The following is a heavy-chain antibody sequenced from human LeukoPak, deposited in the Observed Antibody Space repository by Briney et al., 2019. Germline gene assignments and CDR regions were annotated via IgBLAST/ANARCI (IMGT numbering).Heavy chain of an antibody. CDR3: ATETTVTTGGDY. D-gene: IGHD4-17*01. V-gene: IGHV3-23*01. CDR2: ISGSGGST. Sequence: GGSLRLSCAASGFTFSSYAMSWVRQAPGKGLEWVSAISGSGGSTYYADSVKGRFAISRDNSKNTLYLQMNSLRAEDTAVYYCATETTVTTGGDYWGQGTLVTVSS. J-gene: IGHJ4*02. CDR1: GFTFSSYA.